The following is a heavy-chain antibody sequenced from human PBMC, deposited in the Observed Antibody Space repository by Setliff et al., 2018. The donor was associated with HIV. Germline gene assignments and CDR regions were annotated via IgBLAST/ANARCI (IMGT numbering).Heavy chain of an antibody. J-gene: IGHJ4*02. CDR1: GYTFTGYY. CDR3: ARYTSGWFRFDY. Sequence: GASVKVSCKASGYTFTGYYMHWVRQAPGQGLEWMGWINPNSGGTNYAQKFQGRVTMTRDTSITTAYMELSSLRSDDTAVYYCARYTSGWFRFDYWGQGTLVTVSS. D-gene: IGHD6-19*01. CDR2: INPNSGGT. V-gene: IGHV1-2*02.